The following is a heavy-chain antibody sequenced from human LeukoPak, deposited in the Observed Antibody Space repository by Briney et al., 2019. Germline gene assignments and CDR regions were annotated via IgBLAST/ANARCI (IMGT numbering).Heavy chain of an antibody. CDR3: ARDSPGIAEGFDY. J-gene: IGHJ4*02. V-gene: IGHV4-38-2*02. CDR1: GYSISSGYY. Sequence: PSETLSLTCTVSGYSISSGYYWGWIRQPPGKGLEWIGSIYHSGSTYYNPSLKSRVTISVDTSKNQFSLKLSSVTAADTAVYYCARDSPGIAEGFDYWGRGTLVTVSS. D-gene: IGHD6-13*01. CDR2: IYHSGST.